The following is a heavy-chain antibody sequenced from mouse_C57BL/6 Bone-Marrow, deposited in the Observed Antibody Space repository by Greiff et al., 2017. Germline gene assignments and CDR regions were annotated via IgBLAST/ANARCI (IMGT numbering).Heavy chain of an antibody. CDR1: GYTFTSYW. D-gene: IGHD1-1*02. V-gene: IGHV1-64*01. CDR2: IHPTSGST. CDR3: ARIGGGWYFDV. J-gene: IGHJ1*03. Sequence: QVQLQQPGAELVKPGASVKLSCKASGYTFTSYWMHWVKQRPGQGLEWIGMIHPTSGSTNYNEKFKSKATLTVDKSSSTAYMQLSSLTSEDSAVYYCARIGGGWYFDVWGTGTTVTVSS.